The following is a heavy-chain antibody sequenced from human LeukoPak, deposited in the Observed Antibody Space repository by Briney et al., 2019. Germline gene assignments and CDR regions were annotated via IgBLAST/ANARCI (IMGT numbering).Heavy chain of an antibody. Sequence: AQTLSLTSTVSGGSISSGDYYWSWIRQPPGKGLERIGYIYYSGSTYYHPPLKSRVTISVDPSKNQFPLKLSSVPAADTAVYYCARVDILTGPFSMDVWGQGTTVTVSS. CDR3: ARVDILTGPFSMDV. CDR2: IYYSGST. CDR1: GGSISSGDYY. V-gene: IGHV4-30-4*01. J-gene: IGHJ6*02. D-gene: IGHD3-9*01.